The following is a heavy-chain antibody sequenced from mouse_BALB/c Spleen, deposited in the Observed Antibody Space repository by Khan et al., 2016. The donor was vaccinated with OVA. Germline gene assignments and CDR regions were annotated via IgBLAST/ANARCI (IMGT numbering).Heavy chain of an antibody. CDR1: GYSITSDYA. V-gene: IGHV3-2*02. CDR3: ARWFTY. J-gene: IGHJ3*01. Sequence: EVKLEESGPGLVKPSQSLSLTCTVTGYSITSDYAWNWIRQFPGNKLEWMGYINYSGSTTYSPSLKSRISITRDTSKNQFFLQLNSVTTEDTATYYCARWFTYWGQGTLGTVSA. CDR2: INYSGST.